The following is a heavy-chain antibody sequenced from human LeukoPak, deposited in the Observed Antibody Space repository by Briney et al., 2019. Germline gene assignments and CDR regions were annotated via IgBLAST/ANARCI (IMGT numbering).Heavy chain of an antibody. J-gene: IGHJ4*02. Sequence: GGSLRLSCAASGFTFNSHGMHWVRQAPGKGLEWVAFIRYDGSNKYYADSVKGRFTISRDNSKNTLYLQMNSLRAEDTAVYYCAKTPGYCSSTSCLPLFDYWGQGTLVTVSS. CDR3: AKTPGYCSSTSCLPLFDY. CDR1: GFTFNSHG. CDR2: IRYDGSNK. V-gene: IGHV3-30*02. D-gene: IGHD2-2*01.